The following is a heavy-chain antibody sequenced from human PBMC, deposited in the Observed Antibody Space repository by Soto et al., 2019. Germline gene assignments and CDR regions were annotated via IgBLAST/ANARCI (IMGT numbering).Heavy chain of an antibody. Sequence: SSVKVSCKASGYTFTDYYMHWVRQAPGQGLEWMGWINPNSGGTNYAQKFQGRVTMTRDTSISTAYMELSRLRSDDTAMYYCARSKSFDPWGQGTLVTVSS. V-gene: IGHV1-2*02. CDR2: INPNSGGT. CDR1: GYTFTDYY. J-gene: IGHJ5*02. CDR3: ARSKSFDP.